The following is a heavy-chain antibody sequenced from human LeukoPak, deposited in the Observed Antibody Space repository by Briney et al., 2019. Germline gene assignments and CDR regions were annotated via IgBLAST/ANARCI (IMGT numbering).Heavy chain of an antibody. D-gene: IGHD2-15*01. CDR3: ARILAGYCSGGSCSNYYYYYMDD. CDR1: GGSISSSSYY. Sequence: SETLSLTCTVSGGSISSSSYYWGWIRQPPGKGLEWIGSIYYSGSTYYNPSLKSRVTISVDTSKNQFSLKLSSVTAADTAVYYCARILAGYCSGGSCSNYYYYYMDDWGKGTTVTVSS. CDR2: IYYSGST. V-gene: IGHV4-39*07. J-gene: IGHJ6*03.